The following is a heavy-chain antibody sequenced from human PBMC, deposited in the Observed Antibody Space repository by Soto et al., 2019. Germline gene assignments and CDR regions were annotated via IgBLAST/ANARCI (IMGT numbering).Heavy chain of an antibody. V-gene: IGHV2-26*01. D-gene: IGHD4-17*01. CDR3: ARMDGDYNYYGLDV. CDR2: FFSDAER. CDR1: GFSLTNGRMG. J-gene: IGHJ6*02. Sequence: SGPTLVNPTETLTLTCSVSGFSLTNGRMGVSWIRQPPGKALEWLAHFFSDAERSYSTSMQSRLNLYKDSSGSQVVLTMTNMAPADTATYFCARMDGDYNYYGLDVWGHGIAVTVSS.